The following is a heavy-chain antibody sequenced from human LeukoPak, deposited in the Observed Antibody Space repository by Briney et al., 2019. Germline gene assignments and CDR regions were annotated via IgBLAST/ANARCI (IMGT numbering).Heavy chain of an antibody. CDR1: GHIFTGYY. CDR3: ARAWGTTVTTFFDY. V-gene: IGHV1-2*02. CDR2: INPNSRVT. Sequence: ASVKVSCKASGHIFTGYYMHWVRQAPGQGLEWMGWINPNSRVTNYAQKFQGRVTMTRDTSISTAYMELSRLRSDDTAVYYCARAWGTTVTTFFDYWGQGTLVTVSS. J-gene: IGHJ4*02. D-gene: IGHD4-17*01.